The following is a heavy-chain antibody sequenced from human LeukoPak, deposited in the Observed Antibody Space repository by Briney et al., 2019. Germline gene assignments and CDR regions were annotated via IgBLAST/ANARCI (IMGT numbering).Heavy chain of an antibody. D-gene: IGHD4-17*01. CDR1: GGSFSGYY. V-gene: IGHV4-34*01. CDR2: INHSGST. Sequence: SETLSLTCAVYGGSFSGYYWSWIRQPPGKGLEWIGEINHSGSTNYNPSLKSRVTISVDTSKNQFSLKLSSVTAADTAVYYCAREYGDFDYWGRGTLVTVSS. J-gene: IGHJ4*02. CDR3: AREYGDFDY.